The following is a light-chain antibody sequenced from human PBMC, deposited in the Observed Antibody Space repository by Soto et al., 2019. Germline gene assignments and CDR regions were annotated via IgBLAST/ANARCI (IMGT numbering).Light chain of an antibody. V-gene: IGKV1-6*01. CDR2: AAS. CDR3: LQDYDYPRT. J-gene: IGKJ1*01. CDR1: QGIRTE. Sequence: AIQMTQSPSSLSASVGDRVTITCRASQGIRTELSWFQQRPGNAPTLLISAASRLQSGVPSRFSGRGSGTDFTLTISSLQPEDFATYYCLQDYDYPRTFGQGTKVEIK.